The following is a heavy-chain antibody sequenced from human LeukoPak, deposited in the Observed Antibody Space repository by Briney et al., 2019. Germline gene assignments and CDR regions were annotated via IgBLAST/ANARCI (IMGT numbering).Heavy chain of an antibody. CDR1: GYTFTSYG. CDR2: ISAYNGNT. CDR3: AGSELITIFGALEDNYYYYGMDV. V-gene: IGHV1-18*01. J-gene: IGHJ6*02. Sequence: ASVKVSCKASGYTFTSYGISWVRQAPGQGLEWMGWISAYNGNTNYAQKLQGRVTMTTDTSTSTAYMELRSLRSDDTAVYYCAGSELITIFGALEDNYYYYGMDVWGQGTTVTVSS. D-gene: IGHD3-3*01.